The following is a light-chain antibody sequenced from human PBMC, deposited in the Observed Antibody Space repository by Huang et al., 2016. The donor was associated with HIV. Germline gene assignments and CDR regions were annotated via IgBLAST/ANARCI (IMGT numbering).Light chain of an antibody. V-gene: IGKV3-15*01. CDR3: QQYNNWPPGT. Sequence: EIVMTQSPATLSVSPGERATLSCRASQSISSNLAWYQQKPGQAPRVLIYGASTRATGVPARCSGSGSGTQFTLTISSLQSEDFALYYCQQYNNWPPGTFGQGTKLEIK. CDR1: QSISSN. CDR2: GAS. J-gene: IGKJ2*01.